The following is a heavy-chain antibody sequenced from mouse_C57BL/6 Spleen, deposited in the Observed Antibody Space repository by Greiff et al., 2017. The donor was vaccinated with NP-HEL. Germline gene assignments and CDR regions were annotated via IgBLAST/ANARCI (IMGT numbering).Heavy chain of an antibody. J-gene: IGHJ2*01. CDR1: GYSFTGYY. V-gene: IGHV1-43*01. CDR2: INPSTGGT. CDR3: ARSGIYYFDY. Sequence: VQLQQSGPELVKPGASVKISCKASGYSFTGYYMHWVKQSSEKSLEWIGEINPSTGGTSYNQKFKGKATLTVDKSSSTAYMQLKSLTSEDSAVYYCARSGIYYFDYWGQGTTLTVSS. D-gene: IGHD3-1*01.